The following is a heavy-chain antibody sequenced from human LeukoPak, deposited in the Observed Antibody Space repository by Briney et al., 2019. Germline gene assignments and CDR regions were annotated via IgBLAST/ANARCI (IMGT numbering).Heavy chain of an antibody. J-gene: IGHJ5*02. V-gene: IGHV4-39*01. CDR2: IYYSGST. CDR3: AKHGELLSWFDP. Sequence: SETLSLTCTVSGGSISSSSYYWGWIRQPPGKGLEWIGSIYYSGSTYYNPSLKSRVTISVDTSKNHFSLKLRSVTTADTAVYYCAKHGELLSWFDPWGQGTQVTVSS. CDR1: GGSISSSSYY. D-gene: IGHD1-26*01.